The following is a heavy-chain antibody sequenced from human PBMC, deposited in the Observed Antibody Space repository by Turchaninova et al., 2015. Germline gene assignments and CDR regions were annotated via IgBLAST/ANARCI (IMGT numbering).Heavy chain of an antibody. CDR1: GGSFSGYH. V-gene: IGHV4-34*01. D-gene: IGHD6-13*01. Sequence: VRLQQWGAGLLQPSETLSLTCAVSGGSFSGYHGSWIRQPPGKGLEWIGEINHSGSTNYNPSLKSRVTISVDTSKNQFSLRLSSVTAADTAVYYCARGGAAAGMTPHFDYWGQGTLVTVSS. CDR3: ARGGAAAGMTPHFDY. J-gene: IGHJ4*02. CDR2: INHSGST.